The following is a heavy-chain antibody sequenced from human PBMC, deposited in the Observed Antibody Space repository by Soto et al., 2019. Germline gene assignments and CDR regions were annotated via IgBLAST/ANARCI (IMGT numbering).Heavy chain of an antibody. CDR1: GYTFTSYD. J-gene: IGHJ6*02. V-gene: IGHV1-8*01. CDR3: AGEKTSYGMDV. Sequence: QVQLVQSGAEVKKPGASVKVSCKASGYTFTSYDINWVRQATGQGLEWMGWMNPNSGNTGYAQKFQGRVTMTRNTSISTAYMELRSLRSEDTAVYFGAGEKTSYGMDVWGQGTTVTVSS. CDR2: MNPNSGNT.